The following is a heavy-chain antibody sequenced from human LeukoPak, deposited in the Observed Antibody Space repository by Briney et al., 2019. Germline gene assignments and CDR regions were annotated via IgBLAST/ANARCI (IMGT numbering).Heavy chain of an antibody. Sequence: ASVKVSCKASGYTFTSYYMHWVRQAPGQGLEWMGIINPSGGSTSYAQKLQGRVTMTRDTSTSTVYMELSSLRSEDTAVYYCARERGTWYYFDYWGQGTLVTVSS. D-gene: IGHD3-16*01. CDR3: ARERGTWYYFDY. CDR2: INPSGGST. CDR1: GYTFTSYY. V-gene: IGHV1-46*01. J-gene: IGHJ4*02.